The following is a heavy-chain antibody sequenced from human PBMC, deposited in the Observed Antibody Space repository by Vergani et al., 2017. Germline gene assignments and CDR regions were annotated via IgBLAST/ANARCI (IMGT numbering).Heavy chain of an antibody. Sequence: EVQLEQSGAEVNKPGASLRLLRTRSGHSFSSYWTTWARQMPGTGLEWMGRIDSSDSYTHDSPAFQGHVTSSVDKSISTAYVQWSSLKASDTAMYYCARFKLXGSVSQSSYYYYYGMDVWGQGTTVTVSS. CDR1: GHSFSSYW. V-gene: IGHV5-10-1*03. J-gene: IGHJ6*02. CDR3: ARFKLXGSVSQSSYYYYYGMDV. D-gene: IGHD3-10*01. CDR2: IDSSDSYT.